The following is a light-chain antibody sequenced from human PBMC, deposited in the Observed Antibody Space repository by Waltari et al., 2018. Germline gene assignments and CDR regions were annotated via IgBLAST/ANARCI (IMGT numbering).Light chain of an antibody. J-gene: IGKJ1*01. CDR2: AAS. V-gene: IGKV1-9*01. Sequence: IQLTQSPSSLSASVGDRVTITCRASQGISSYLAWYQQKPGTAPKLLIYAASTLQSGVPSRFSGSGSGTDFTLTISSLQSEDFAIYYCQQYYSNPATFGQGTKVEIK. CDR1: QGISSY. CDR3: QQYYSNPAT.